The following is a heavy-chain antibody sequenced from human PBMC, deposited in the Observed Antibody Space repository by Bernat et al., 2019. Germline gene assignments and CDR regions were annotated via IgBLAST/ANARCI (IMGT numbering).Heavy chain of an antibody. CDR3: ARGSPGIAVAG. Sequence: EVQLVESGGGLVKPGGSLRLSCAASGFTFSFYTMNWVRQAPGKGLEWVSSISSSSSYIYYADSVKGRFTISRDNAKNSLYLQMNSLGAEDTAVYYCARGSPGIAVAGWGQGTLVTVSS. J-gene: IGHJ4*02. CDR2: ISSSSSYI. CDR1: GFTFSFYT. D-gene: IGHD6-19*01. V-gene: IGHV3-21*01.